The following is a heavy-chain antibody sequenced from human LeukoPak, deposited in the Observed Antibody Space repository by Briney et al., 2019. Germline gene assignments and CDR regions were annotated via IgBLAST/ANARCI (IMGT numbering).Heavy chain of an antibody. CDR1: GFTFSSYS. CDR3: ARETSGITGTTSY. V-gene: IGHV3-21*01. J-gene: IGHJ4*02. D-gene: IGHD1-7*01. Sequence: GGSLRLSCAASGFTFSSYSMNWVRQAPGKGLEWVSSISSSSYIYYADSVKGRFTISRDNAKNSLYLQMNSLRAEDTAVYYCARETSGITGTTSYWGQGTLVTVSS. CDR2: ISSSSYI.